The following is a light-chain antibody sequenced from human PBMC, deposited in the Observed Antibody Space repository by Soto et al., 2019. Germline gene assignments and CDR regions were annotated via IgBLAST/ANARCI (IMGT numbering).Light chain of an antibody. J-gene: IGKJ1*01. Sequence: EIVLTQSPGTLSLSPGERATLSCRASQSVSSKYLAWYQQKPGQAPRLLIHGASTRAAGIPARFSASGTGTDFTLTISDVQPEDFAVYYCHQRQSWPRTFGQGTKVDIK. V-gene: IGKV3-11*01. CDR1: QSVSSKY. CDR3: HQRQSWPRT. CDR2: GAS.